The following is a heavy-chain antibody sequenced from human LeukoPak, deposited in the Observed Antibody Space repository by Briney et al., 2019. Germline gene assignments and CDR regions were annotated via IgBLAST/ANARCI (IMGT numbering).Heavy chain of an antibody. CDR1: GFTFGDYV. V-gene: IGHV3-49*03. CDR2: IKSKDYGGTT. J-gene: IGHJ4*02. Sequence: GGSLRLSCTASGFTFGDYVMSWFRQAPGKGLEWVGFIKSKDYGGTTEYAASVKGRFGISRDDSKSIAYLQMNSLKTEDTAVYYCSRVGYSGNYYFDYWGQGTLVTVSS. D-gene: IGHD1-26*01. CDR3: SRVGYSGNYYFDY.